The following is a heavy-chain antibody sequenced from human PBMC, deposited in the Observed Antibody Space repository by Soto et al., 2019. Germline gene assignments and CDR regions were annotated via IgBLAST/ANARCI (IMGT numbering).Heavy chain of an antibody. V-gene: IGHV3-30*18. D-gene: IGHD3-10*01. CDR3: AKDRGLVFDY. J-gene: IGHJ4*02. Sequence: PGGSLRLSCSASGFTFSSYGMHWVRQAPGKGLEWVVVISYDGSNKYYADSVKGRFTISKDNSKNTLYLQMNSLRAEDTAVYYCAKDRGLVFDYWGQGTLVTVSS. CDR2: ISYDGSNK. CDR1: GFTFSSYG.